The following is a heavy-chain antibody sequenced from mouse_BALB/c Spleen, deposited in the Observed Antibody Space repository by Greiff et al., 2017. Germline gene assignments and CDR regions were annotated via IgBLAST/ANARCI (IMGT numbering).Heavy chain of an antibody. V-gene: IGHV1-54*01. CDR1: GYAFTNYL. CDR2: INPGSGGT. D-gene: IGHD1-1*01. J-gene: IGHJ2*01. Sequence: QVQLKQSGAALVRPGTSVTVSCKASGYAFTNYLIEWVKQRPGQGLEWIGVINPGSGGTNYNEKFKGNATLTADKSSSTAYMQLSSLTSVDSAVYFCAKGGRSYAFDYWGQGTTLTVSS. CDR3: AKGGRSYAFDY.